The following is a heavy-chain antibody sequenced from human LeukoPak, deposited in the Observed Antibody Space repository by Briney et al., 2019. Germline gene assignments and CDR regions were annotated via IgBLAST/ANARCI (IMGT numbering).Heavy chain of an antibody. CDR3: ARSGDRYYYYYYMDV. Sequence: PSETLSLTCTVSGGSISSYYWSWIRQPAGKGLEWIGRIYTSGSTNYNPSLKSRVTMSVDTSKNQFSLKLSSVTAADTAVYYCARSGDRYYYYYYMDVWGKGTTVTVSS. CDR2: IYTSGST. J-gene: IGHJ6*03. CDR1: GGSISSYY. D-gene: IGHD1-1*01. V-gene: IGHV4-4*07.